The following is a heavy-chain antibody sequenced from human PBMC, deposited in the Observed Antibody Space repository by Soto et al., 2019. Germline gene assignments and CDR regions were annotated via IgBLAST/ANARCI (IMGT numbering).Heavy chain of an antibody. J-gene: IGHJ4*02. CDR2: ISYDGSNK. CDR3: AKGEVEMATISVDY. Sequence: GGSLRLSCAASGFTFSSYGMHWVRQAPGKGLEWVAVISYDGSNKYYADSVKGRFTISRDNSKDTLYLQMNSLRAEDTAVYYCAKGEVEMATISVDYWGQGTLVTVSS. V-gene: IGHV3-30*18. D-gene: IGHD5-12*01. CDR1: GFTFSSYG.